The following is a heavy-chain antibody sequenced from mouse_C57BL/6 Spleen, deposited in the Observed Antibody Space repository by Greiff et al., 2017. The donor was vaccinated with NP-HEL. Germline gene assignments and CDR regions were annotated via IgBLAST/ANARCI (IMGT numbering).Heavy chain of an antibody. Sequence: QVQLKQPGAELVKPGASVKVSCKASGYTFTSYWMHWVKQRPGQGLEWIGRIHPSDSDTNYNQKLKGKATLTVDKSSRTAYMQLSSLTSEDSAVYYCAIPSGSFYWYFDVWGTGTTVTVSS. D-gene: IGHD4-1*01. J-gene: IGHJ1*03. V-gene: IGHV1-74*01. CDR1: GYTFTSYW. CDR3: AIPSGSFYWYFDV. CDR2: IHPSDSDT.